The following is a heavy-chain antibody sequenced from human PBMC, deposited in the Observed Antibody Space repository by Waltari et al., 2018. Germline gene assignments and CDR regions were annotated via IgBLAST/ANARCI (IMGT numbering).Heavy chain of an antibody. V-gene: IGHV4-30-4*08. Sequence: QVQLQESGPGLVKPSQTLSLTCTVSGGSISSGDYYWSWTRQPPGKGLEWIGYIYYSGSTYYNPSLKSRVTISVDTSKNQFSLKLSSVTAADTAVYYCAREVLRFLDPISGAFDIWGQGTMITVSS. CDR1: GGSISSGDYY. CDR3: AREVLRFLDPISGAFDI. J-gene: IGHJ3*02. CDR2: IYYSGST. D-gene: IGHD3-3*01.